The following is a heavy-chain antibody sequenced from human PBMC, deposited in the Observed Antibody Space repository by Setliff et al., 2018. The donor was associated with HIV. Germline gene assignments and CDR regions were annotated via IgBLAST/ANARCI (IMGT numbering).Heavy chain of an antibody. CDR1: GFTFSSYW. J-gene: IGHJ4*02. D-gene: IGHD4-17*01. V-gene: IGHV3-74*01. CDR2: INSDGSST. Sequence: GGSLRLSCAASGFTFSSYWMHWVRQAPGKGLVWVSRINSDGSSTSYADSVKGRFTNSRDNAKSTRYLQMSSLSAEYTAVYYCARGPTVTTPGGGLFFDYWGQGTLVTSPQ. CDR3: ARGPTVTTPGGGLFFDY.